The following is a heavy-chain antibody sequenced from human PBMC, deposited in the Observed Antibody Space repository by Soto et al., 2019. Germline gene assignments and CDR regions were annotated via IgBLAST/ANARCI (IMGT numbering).Heavy chain of an antibody. J-gene: IGHJ4*02. CDR3: ASKPNSRYYFDY. CDR2: IYYSGST. CDR1: GYSISSSNW. D-gene: IGHD5-18*01. V-gene: IGHV4-28*01. Sequence: QMQLQESGPGLVKPSDTLSLTCAVSGYSISSSNWWGWIRQPPGKGLEWIGYIYYSGSTYYTPSLKSRVTMSVDTSNNRFSLRLNSVTAVDTAVYYCASKPNSRYYFDYWGKGTLVTVAS.